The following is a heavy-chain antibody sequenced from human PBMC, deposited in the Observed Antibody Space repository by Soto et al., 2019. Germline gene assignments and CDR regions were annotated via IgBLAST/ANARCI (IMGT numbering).Heavy chain of an antibody. D-gene: IGHD3-9*01. CDR1: GDSISSGDYY. CDR3: ARVAGPLSYFDWPTFDY. Sequence: QVQLQESGPGLVKPSQTLSLTCTVSGDSISSGDYYWSWIRQHPRKGLEWIGYIYYDGRTYYNPSLKSRVTMSVDPSKDQFSLKLGSVTAADTAVYYCARVAGPLSYFDWPTFDYWGQGTLVTVSS. CDR2: IYYDGRT. V-gene: IGHV4-31*03. J-gene: IGHJ4*02.